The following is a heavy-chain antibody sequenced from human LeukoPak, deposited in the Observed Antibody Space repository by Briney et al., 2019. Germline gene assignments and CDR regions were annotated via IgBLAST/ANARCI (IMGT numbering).Heavy chain of an antibody. D-gene: IGHD1-26*01. CDR3: ARGGGSYYSPDY. CDR2: TYYRSNWYH. CDR1: GDSVSSNSAA. Sequence: SQTLSLTCAISGDSVSSNSAAWNWIRQSPSRGLEWLGRTYYRSNWYHDYAISVKSRITINPDTSKNQFSLQLNSVTPEDTAVYYCARGGGSYYSPDYWGQGTLVTVSS. V-gene: IGHV6-1*01. J-gene: IGHJ4*02.